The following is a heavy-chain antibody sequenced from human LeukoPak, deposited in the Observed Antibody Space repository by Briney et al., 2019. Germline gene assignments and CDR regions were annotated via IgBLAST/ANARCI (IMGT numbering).Heavy chain of an antibody. Sequence: ASVKVSCKASGGTFGSYAISWVRQAPGQGLEWMGGIIPIFGTANYAQKFQGRVTITTDESTSTGYMELSSLRSEDTAVYYCARVFGEDSQIGAPDVGAFDIWGQGTMATVSS. CDR1: GGTFGSYA. CDR3: ARVFGEDSQIGAPDVGAFDI. CDR2: IIPIFGTA. D-gene: IGHD4-17*01. V-gene: IGHV1-69*05. J-gene: IGHJ3*02.